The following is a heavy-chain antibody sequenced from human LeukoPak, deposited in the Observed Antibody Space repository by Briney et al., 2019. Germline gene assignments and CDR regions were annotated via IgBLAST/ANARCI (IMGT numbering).Heavy chain of an antibody. CDR1: GGSISNYY. CDR3: ARSFGVATSFDS. D-gene: IGHD3-3*01. Sequence: SETLSLTCSVPGGSISNYYWSWIRQPPGKGLEWIGYIYHTGSTNYSPSLASRVTTSVDTSKNQLSLNLRSVTAADTAVYYCARSFGVATSFDSWGQGTLVTVSS. V-gene: IGHV4-59*01. CDR2: IYHTGST. J-gene: IGHJ4*02.